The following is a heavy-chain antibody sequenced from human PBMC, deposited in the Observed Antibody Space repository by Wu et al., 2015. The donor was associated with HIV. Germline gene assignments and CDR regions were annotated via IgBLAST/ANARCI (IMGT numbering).Heavy chain of an antibody. V-gene: IGHV1-18*01. CDR2: ISAYNGNT. Sequence: QVQLVQSGAEVKKPGASVKVSCKASGYTFTSYGISWVRQAPGQGLEWMGWISAYNGNTNYAQKLQGRVTMTTDTSTSTAYMELRSLRSDDTAVYYCARNVVVPAANGYHYYYMDVWGKGTTVTVSS. D-gene: IGHD2-2*01. CDR3: ARNVVVPAANGYHYYYMDV. J-gene: IGHJ6*03. CDR1: GYTFTSYG.